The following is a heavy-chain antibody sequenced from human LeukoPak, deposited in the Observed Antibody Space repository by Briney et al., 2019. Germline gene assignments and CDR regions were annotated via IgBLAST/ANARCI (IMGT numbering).Heavy chain of an antibody. CDR1: GGTFSSYA. V-gene: IGHV1-69*04. J-gene: IGHJ5*02. CDR2: IIPILGIA. D-gene: IGHD4-23*01. Sequence: SVKVSCKASGGTFSSYAISWVRQAPGQGLEWMGRIIPILGIANYALKFQGRVTITADKSTSTAYMELSSLRSEDTAVYYCARALRWALNWFDPWGQGTLVTVSS. CDR3: ARALRWALNWFDP.